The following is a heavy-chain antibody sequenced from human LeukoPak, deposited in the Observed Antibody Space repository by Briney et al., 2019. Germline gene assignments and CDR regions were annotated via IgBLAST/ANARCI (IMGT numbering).Heavy chain of an antibody. Sequence: GGSLRLSCAASGFTVSSNYLTWVRQAPGKGLEWVSVIYSGGSTYYADSVKGRFTISRDNSKNTLYLQMNSLRAEDTAVYYCAKSSGCSSTSCYSRVFDYWGQGTLVTVSS. CDR2: IYSGGST. J-gene: IGHJ4*02. CDR3: AKSSGCSSTSCYSRVFDY. V-gene: IGHV3-53*01. D-gene: IGHD2-2*01. CDR1: GFTVSSNY.